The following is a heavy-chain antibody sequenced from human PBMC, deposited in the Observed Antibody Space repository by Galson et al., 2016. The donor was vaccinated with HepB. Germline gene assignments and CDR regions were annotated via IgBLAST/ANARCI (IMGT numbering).Heavy chain of an antibody. CDR1: GASVSSNSFY. CDR3: ARQTITAAGDY. J-gene: IGHJ4*02. D-gene: IGHD6-13*01. Sequence: SETMSLTCSVSGASVSSNSFYWAWIRQPPGKGLEWIGSMYYSGRTYNNPSLKSRVTMSVDTFKNYFSLKLTSVTAADTAVYYCARQTITAAGDYWGQGTLVTVSS. V-gene: IGHV4-39*01. CDR2: MYYSGRT.